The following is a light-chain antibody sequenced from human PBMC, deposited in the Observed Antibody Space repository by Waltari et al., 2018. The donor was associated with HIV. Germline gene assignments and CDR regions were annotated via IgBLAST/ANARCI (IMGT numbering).Light chain of an antibody. Sequence: DIVLTQSPATLSLSPGDGATLSCWARQSINTHLAWYQQKPGQAPRLLIYDASKRATGVPARFSGSVSGTDFTLTIGSLEPEDSAVYYCQQRTNWPFTFGGGTKVAI. CDR3: QQRTNWPFT. J-gene: IGKJ4*01. CDR2: DAS. V-gene: IGKV3-11*01. CDR1: QSINTH.